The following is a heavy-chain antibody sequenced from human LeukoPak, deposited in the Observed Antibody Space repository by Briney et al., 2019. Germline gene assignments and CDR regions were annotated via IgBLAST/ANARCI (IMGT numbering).Heavy chain of an antibody. CDR1: GGSISSSSYY. J-gene: IGHJ4*02. D-gene: IGHD5-18*01. CDR3: ARIGYSYGPYFDY. CDR2: IYYSGST. Sequence: PSETLSLTCTVSGGSISSSSYYWGWIRQPPGKGLEWIGSIYYSGSTYYNPSLKSRVTISVDTSKNQFSLKLSSVTAADTAVYYCARIGYSYGPYFDYWGQETLVTVSS. V-gene: IGHV4-39*01.